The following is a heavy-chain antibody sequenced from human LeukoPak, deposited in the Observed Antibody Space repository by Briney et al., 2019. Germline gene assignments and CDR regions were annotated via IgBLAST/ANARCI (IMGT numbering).Heavy chain of an antibody. D-gene: IGHD6-13*01. V-gene: IGHV3-7*05. J-gene: IGHJ6*02. CDR2: IKQDGSET. CDR3: ARDPYSSSWSYGMDV. CDR1: GFTFSDYW. Sequence: PGVSLRLSCTASGFTFSDYWMSWVRQTPEKGLEWVANIKQDGSETVYVDSLKGRFTISRDNAQSSLYLQMNSLRAEDTAVYYCARDPYSSSWSYGMDVWGQGTTVTVSS.